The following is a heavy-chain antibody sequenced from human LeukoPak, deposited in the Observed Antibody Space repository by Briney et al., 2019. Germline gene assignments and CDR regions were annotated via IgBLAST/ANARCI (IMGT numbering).Heavy chain of an antibody. CDR3: ARDSAMIDNWFDP. CDR2: IYYSGST. Sequence: PSETLSLTCTVSGGSISPYYWRWIRQPPGKGLEWIGYIYYSGSTNYNPSLKSRVTISVDTSKNQFSLKLSSVTAADTAVYYCARDSAMIDNWFDPWGQGTLVTVSS. J-gene: IGHJ5*02. D-gene: IGHD3-22*01. CDR1: GGSISPYY. V-gene: IGHV4-59*01.